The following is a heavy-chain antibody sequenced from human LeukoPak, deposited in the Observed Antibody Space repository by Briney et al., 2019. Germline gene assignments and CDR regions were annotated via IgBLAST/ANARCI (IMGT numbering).Heavy chain of an antibody. Sequence: GGSLRLSCAASGFSFSSYGMHWVRQAPGKGLEWVTFIRYDGSNKYYADSMKGRFTISRDNSKNTPYLQMNSLRTEDTAVYYCAKDSSGSSWYWDYWGQGTLVTVSS. V-gene: IGHV3-30*02. CDR2: IRYDGSNK. D-gene: IGHD6-13*01. CDR3: AKDSSGSSWYWDY. CDR1: GFSFSSYG. J-gene: IGHJ4*02.